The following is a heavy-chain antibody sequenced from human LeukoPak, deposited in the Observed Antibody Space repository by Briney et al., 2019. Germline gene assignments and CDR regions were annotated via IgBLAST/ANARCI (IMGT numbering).Heavy chain of an antibody. V-gene: IGHV3-21*01. J-gene: IGHJ5*02. CDR2: ISSSSSYI. CDR3: ASYPVGYYYDSSGP. Sequence: GGSLRLSCAASGFTSSSYSMNWVRQAPGKGLEWVSSISSSSSYIYYADSVKGRFTISRDNAKNSLYLQMNSLRAEDTAVYYCASYPVGYYYDSSGPWGQGTLVTVSS. D-gene: IGHD3-22*01. CDR1: GFTSSSYS.